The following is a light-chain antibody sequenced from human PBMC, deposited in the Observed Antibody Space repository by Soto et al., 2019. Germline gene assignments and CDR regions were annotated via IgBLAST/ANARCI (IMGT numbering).Light chain of an antibody. J-gene: IGKJ5*01. CDR2: GAS. CDR3: QQYNNWPLSIT. V-gene: IGKV3D-15*01. CDR1: QSVSSN. Sequence: EIVMTQSPATLSVSPGERATLSCGASQSVSSNLAWYQQKPGQAPRLLIYGASNRATGIPDRFSGSGSGTDFTLTISRLEPEDFAVYYCQQYNNWPLSITFGQGTRLEIK.